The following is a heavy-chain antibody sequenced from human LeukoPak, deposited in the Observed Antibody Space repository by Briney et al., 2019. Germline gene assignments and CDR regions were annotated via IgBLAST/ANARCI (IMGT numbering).Heavy chain of an antibody. CDR1: DGSISSYY. Sequence: PSETLSLTCTVSDGSISSYYWIWIRQPPGKGLEWIGYIYYSGSTNYNPSLKSRVTMSVHTSKNQFSLKLSSVTAADTAVYYCARRRGYSGYEGWFDPWGQGTLVTVSS. CDR2: IYYSGST. CDR3: ARRRGYSGYEGWFDP. V-gene: IGHV4-59*08. J-gene: IGHJ5*02. D-gene: IGHD5-12*01.